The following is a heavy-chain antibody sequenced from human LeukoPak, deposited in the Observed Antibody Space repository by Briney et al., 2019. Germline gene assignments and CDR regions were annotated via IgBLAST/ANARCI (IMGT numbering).Heavy chain of an antibody. CDR1: GFTSSSYG. CDR3: ANGGYTSSWYVVDY. D-gene: IGHD6-13*01. CDR2: ISYDGSNK. J-gene: IGHJ4*02. Sequence: GRSLSLSCAASGFTSSSYGMHCVRQAPGKGLEWVAVISYDGSNKYYADSVKGRFTISRDNSKNTLYLQMSSLRPEDTAVYYCANGGYTSSWYVVDYWGQGTLVTVSS. V-gene: IGHV3-30*18.